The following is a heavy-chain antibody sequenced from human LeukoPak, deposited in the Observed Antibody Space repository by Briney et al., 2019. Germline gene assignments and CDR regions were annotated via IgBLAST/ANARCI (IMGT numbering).Heavy chain of an antibody. V-gene: IGHV3-21*01. D-gene: IGHD3-22*01. J-gene: IGHJ3*02. CDR3: AGGHYYDSSGYYYVNAFDI. CDR2: ISGSGRST. Sequence: PGGSLRLSCAASAFRFSGYSMNWVRQAPGKGLEWVSSISGSGRSTYYVDSVKGRFTISRDNAKNSLYLQMNSLRAEDTAVYYCAGGHYYDSSGYYYVNAFDIWGQGTMVTVSS. CDR1: AFRFSGYS.